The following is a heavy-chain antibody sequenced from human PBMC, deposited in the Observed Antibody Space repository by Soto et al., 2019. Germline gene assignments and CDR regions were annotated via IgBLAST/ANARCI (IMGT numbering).Heavy chain of an antibody. CDR3: ARLNTMIVRN. CDR2: IYYSGST. J-gene: IGHJ1*01. V-gene: IGHV4-39*01. CDR1: GGSISSSSYY. Sequence: SETLSLTCTVSGGSISSSSYYWGWIRQPPGKGLEWIGSIYYSGSTYYNPSLKSRVTISVDTSKNQFSLKLSSVTAADTAVYYCARLNTMIVRNWGQGTLVTVSS. D-gene: IGHD3-22*01.